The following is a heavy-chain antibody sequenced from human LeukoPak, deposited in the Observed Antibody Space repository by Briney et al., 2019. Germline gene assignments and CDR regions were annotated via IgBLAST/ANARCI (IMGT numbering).Heavy chain of an antibody. CDR3: ASSVEDAFDI. CDR2: IYYSGST. J-gene: IGHJ3*02. Sequence: SETLSLTCTVSGVSISSYYWSWIRQPPGKGLEWIGYIYYSGSTNYNPSLKSRVTISVDTSKNQFSLKLSSVTAADTAVYYCASSVEDAFDIWGQGTMVTVSS. V-gene: IGHV4-59*08. D-gene: IGHD5/OR15-5a*01. CDR1: GVSISSYY.